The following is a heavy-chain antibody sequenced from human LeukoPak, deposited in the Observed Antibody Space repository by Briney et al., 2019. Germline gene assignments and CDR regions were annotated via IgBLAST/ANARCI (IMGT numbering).Heavy chain of an antibody. CDR2: IYYSGST. V-gene: IGHV4-30-4*08. D-gene: IGHD1-26*01. CDR1: GGSLSSGDYY. Sequence: SETLSLTCTVSGGSLSSGDYYWSWIRQPPGKGLEWIGYIYYSGSTYCNPSLKSRVTISVDTSKNQFSLKLSSVTAADTAVYYCAREGEVGASDYWGQGTLVAVSS. J-gene: IGHJ4*02. CDR3: AREGEVGASDY.